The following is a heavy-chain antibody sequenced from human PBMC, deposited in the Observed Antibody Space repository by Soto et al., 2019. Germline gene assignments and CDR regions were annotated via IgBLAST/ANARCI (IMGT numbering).Heavy chain of an antibody. V-gene: IGHV5-51*01. D-gene: IGHD6-6*01. Sequence: GESLKISCKGSGDNLCRYSIAGVRQMPGKGPEWMGVIYAGDSETTYSPSFQGQVTISADKSISTAYLQWSSLKAPDTPIYFCAPLVLSSPRTRYFDSWGQGTMVTV. CDR1: GDNLCRYS. J-gene: IGHJ4*02. CDR3: APLVLSSPRTRYFDS. CDR2: IYAGDSET.